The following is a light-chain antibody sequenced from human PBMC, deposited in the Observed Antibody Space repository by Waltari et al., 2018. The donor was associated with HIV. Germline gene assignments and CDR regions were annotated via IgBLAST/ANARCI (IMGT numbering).Light chain of an antibody. Sequence: QSVLTQPPSASGTPGQRVTISCSGSSSNIGSNYVYWYQQLPGTAPKLLIQRNNQRPSGVPDRFSGSKSGTSASLAISGLRSEDEADYYCAAWGNSLSLLFGGGTKLTVL. CDR1: SSNIGSNY. CDR3: AAWGNSLSLL. V-gene: IGLV1-47*01. J-gene: IGLJ2*01. CDR2: RNN.